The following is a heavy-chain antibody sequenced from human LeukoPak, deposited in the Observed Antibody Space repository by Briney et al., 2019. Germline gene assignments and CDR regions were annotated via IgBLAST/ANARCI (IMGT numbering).Heavy chain of an antibody. V-gene: IGHV4-39*02. D-gene: IGHD1-1*01. CDR1: GGSISSSYYY. Sequence: SETLSLTCTVSGGSISSSYYYWGWIRQPPGKGLEWIGSIYYSGSTYYNPSLRSRVTISVDTSKNQFSLKLSSVTAADTAVYYCARDLRNVAELDYWGQGTLVTVSS. CDR2: IYYSGST. CDR3: ARDLRNVAELDY. J-gene: IGHJ4*02.